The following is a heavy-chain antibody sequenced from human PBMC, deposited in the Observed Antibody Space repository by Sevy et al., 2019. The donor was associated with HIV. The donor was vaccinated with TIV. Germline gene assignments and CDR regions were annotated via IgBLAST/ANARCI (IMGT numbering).Heavy chain of an antibody. D-gene: IGHD1-1*01. Sequence: GGSLRLSCAASGFTFTSFSMHWVRQAPGKGLEWVATISYDGSNKYYADSVKGRFTISRDNSKNYLYLQMNRLRAEDTAVYCCALERLSSNVAEYFQNWGQGTLVTVSS. J-gene: IGHJ1*01. V-gene: IGHV3-30-3*01. CDR2: ISYDGSNK. CDR1: GFTFTSFS. CDR3: ALERLSSNVAEYFQN.